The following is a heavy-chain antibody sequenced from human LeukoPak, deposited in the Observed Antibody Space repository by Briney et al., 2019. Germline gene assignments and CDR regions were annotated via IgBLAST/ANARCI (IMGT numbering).Heavy chain of an antibody. Sequence: GSLRLSCAASGFTFSSYEMNWVRQAPGKGLEWVSYISSSGSTIYYADSVKGRFTISRDNAKNSLYLQMNSLRAEDTAVYYCAELGITMIGGVWGKRTTVTISS. J-gene: IGHJ6*04. CDR2: ISSSGSTI. V-gene: IGHV3-48*03. D-gene: IGHD3-10*02. CDR1: GFTFSSYE. CDR3: AELGITMIGGV.